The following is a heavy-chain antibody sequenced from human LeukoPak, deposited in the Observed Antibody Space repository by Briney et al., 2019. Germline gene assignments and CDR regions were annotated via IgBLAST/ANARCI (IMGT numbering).Heavy chain of an antibody. CDR3: AKDFAIVVVTAMNHGMDV. J-gene: IGHJ6*02. CDR1: GFTFSAYG. Sequence: GGSLRLSCVASGFTFSAYGIHWVRQAPGKGLEWVAVISYDGSDKYYADSVKGRFTISRDNSKNTLYLQMNSLRAADTAVYYCAKDFAIVVVTAMNHGMDVWGQGTTVTVSS. CDR2: ISYDGSDK. D-gene: IGHD2-21*02. V-gene: IGHV3-30*18.